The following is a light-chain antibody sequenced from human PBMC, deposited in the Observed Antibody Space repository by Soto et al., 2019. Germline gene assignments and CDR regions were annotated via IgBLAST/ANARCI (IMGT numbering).Light chain of an antibody. J-gene: IGKJ5*01. CDR1: QRVSSY. CDR2: DAS. CDR3: QQRSNWPIT. Sequence: EIVLTQSPATLSLSPGERATLSCRASQRVSSYLAWYQQKPGQAPRLLIYDASNRAPGIPARFSGSGSGADFTLTISRLGPEDFGVYYCQQRSNWPITFGQGTRLEIK. V-gene: IGKV3-11*01.